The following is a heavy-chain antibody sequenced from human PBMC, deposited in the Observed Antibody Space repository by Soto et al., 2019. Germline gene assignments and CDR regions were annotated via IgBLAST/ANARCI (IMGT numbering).Heavy chain of an antibody. J-gene: IGHJ4*02. V-gene: IGHV3-21*06. Sequence: GGSLRLSCAASGFIFTRYSMNWVRQAPGKGLEWVSSISSTTNYIYYGDSMKGRFTSSRDNAKNSLYLEMNSLRAEDTAVYYRATESNSLTSNFRYWGQGTLGTVAS. D-gene: IGHD1-1*01. CDR1: GFIFTRYS. CDR2: ISSTTNYI. CDR3: ATESNSLTSNFRY.